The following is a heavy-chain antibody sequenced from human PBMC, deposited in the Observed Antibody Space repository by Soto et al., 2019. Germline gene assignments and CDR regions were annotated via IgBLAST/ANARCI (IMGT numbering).Heavy chain of an antibody. Sequence: QVQLQESGPGLVKPSQTLSLTCTVSGGSISSGGYYWSWIRQHPGKGLEWIGYIEYSGSTYYNPSLKSRVTISVDTSKNQFSLKLSSVTAADTAVYYCARDRNLNAAAGTYYYYGMDVWGQGTTVTVSS. CDR1: GGSISSGGYY. CDR2: IEYSGST. J-gene: IGHJ6*02. CDR3: ARDRNLNAAAGTYYYYGMDV. V-gene: IGHV4-31*03. D-gene: IGHD6-13*01.